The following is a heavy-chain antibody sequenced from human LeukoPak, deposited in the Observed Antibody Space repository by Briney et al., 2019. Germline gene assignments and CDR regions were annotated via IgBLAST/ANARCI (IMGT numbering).Heavy chain of an antibody. CDR1: GFTFSSYG. CDR3: ARDSQIYYGGNPYYYYGMDV. J-gene: IGHJ6*02. D-gene: IGHD4-23*01. Sequence: GGSLRLSCAASGFTFSSYGMHWVRQAPGKGLEWVANINQDGSEKYYVDSVKGRFTISRDNAKNSLYLQMNSLRADDTAVYYCARDSQIYYGGNPYYYYGMDVWGQGTTVTVSS. V-gene: IGHV3-7*05. CDR2: INQDGSEK.